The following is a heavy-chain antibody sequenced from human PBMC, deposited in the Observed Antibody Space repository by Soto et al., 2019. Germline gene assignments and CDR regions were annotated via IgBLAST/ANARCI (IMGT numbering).Heavy chain of an antibody. CDR2: INPSGGST. CDR3: ARVAAGKGKQLYNWFDP. D-gene: IGHD6-13*01. CDR1: GYTFTSYY. J-gene: IGHJ5*02. Sequence: QVQLVQSGAEVKKPGASVKVSCKASGYTFTSYYMHWVRQAPGQGLEWMGIINPSGGSTSYAQKFQGRVTMTRDTSTSTVYMELSSLRSEDTAVYYCARVAAGKGKQLYNWFDPWGQGTLVTVSS. V-gene: IGHV1-46*01.